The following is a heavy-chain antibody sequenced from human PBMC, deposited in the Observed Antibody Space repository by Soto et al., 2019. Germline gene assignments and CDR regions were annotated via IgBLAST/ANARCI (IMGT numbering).Heavy chain of an antibody. CDR3: AKDRGYYYDSSGYYDY. D-gene: IGHD3-22*01. CDR1: GFTFSSYG. CDR2: ISYDGSIK. Sequence: GGSLRLSCAASGFTFSSYGMHWVRQAPGKGLEWVAVISYDGSIKYYADSVKGRFTISRDNSKNTLYLQMNSLRAEDTAVYYCAKDRGYYYDSSGYYDYWGQGTLVTVSS. J-gene: IGHJ4*02. V-gene: IGHV3-30*18.